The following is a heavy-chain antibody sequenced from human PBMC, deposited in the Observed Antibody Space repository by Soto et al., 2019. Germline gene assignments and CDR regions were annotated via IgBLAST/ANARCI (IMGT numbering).Heavy chain of an antibody. CDR3: ARRETEGPIDY. CDR2: IYYSGTP. J-gene: IGHJ4*02. D-gene: IGHD1-26*01. V-gene: IGHV4-28*01. Sequence: QVQLQEPGQGLVKPSDTLSLTCAVSGYSISSSNWWGGIRQPPGKELEWIGYIYYSGTPYYNPSLKSRVTMSVDTSKNQFSLKLTSVTAVDTAVDYCARRETEGPIDYWGQGTLVPVSS. CDR1: GYSISSSNW.